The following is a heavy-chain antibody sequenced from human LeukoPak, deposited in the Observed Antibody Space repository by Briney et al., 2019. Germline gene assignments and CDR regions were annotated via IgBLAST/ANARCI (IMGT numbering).Heavy chain of an antibody. CDR1: GFTFSTYA. CDR3: AKYCGYSSSWYKLGFDY. Sequence: PGGSLRLSCAASGFTFSTYAMSWVRQAPGKGLEWVSAISSSGGSTYCADSVKGRFTISRDNSKNTLYLQMNSLRAEDTAVYYCAKYCGYSSSWYKLGFDYWGQGTLVTVSS. V-gene: IGHV3-23*01. J-gene: IGHJ4*02. D-gene: IGHD6-13*01. CDR2: ISSSGGST.